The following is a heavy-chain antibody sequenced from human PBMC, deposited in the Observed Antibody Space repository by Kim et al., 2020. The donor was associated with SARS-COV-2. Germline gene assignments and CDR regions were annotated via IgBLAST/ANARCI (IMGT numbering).Heavy chain of an antibody. V-gene: IGHV4-39*07. CDR1: GGSIGSSSVY. J-gene: IGHJ1*01. CDR3: AIGGAARHFHH. Sequence: SETLSLTCTVSGGSIGSSSVYWGWIRQPPGKGLEWIGSIYYSENTYYNPSLKTRVTISLDTSEHQTSLKLSSVTAADSAVYYCAIGGAARHFHHWGQGTLVTVSS. D-gene: IGHD6-6*01. CDR2: IYYSENT.